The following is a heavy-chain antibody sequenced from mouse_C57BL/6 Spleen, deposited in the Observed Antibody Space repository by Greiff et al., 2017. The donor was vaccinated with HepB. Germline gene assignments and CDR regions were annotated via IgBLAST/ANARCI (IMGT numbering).Heavy chain of an antibody. CDR3: ARGGDSSWFAY. CDR2: IYPGDGDT. J-gene: IGHJ3*01. CDR1: GYAFSSSW. V-gene: IGHV1-82*01. Sequence: QVQLQQSGPELVKPGASVKISCKASGYAFSSSWMNWVKQRPGKGLEWIGRIYPGDGDTNYNGKFKGKATLTADKSSSTASMQLSSLTSEDSAVYFCARGGDSSWFAYWGQGTLVTVSA.